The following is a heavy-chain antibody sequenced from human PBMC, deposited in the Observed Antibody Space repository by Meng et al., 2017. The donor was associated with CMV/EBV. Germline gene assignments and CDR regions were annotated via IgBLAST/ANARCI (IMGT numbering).Heavy chain of an antibody. CDR1: GYTFIDHY. D-gene: IGHD5-12*01. V-gene: IGHV1-2*02. J-gene: IGHJ4*02. CDR3: AGYRVEIVARNHFDY. Sequence: SVHVSCKASGYTFIDHYIDWVRQAPGQGLEWTGWINTDSGGTNYALKFQGRVTMTRDTSISTAYMELSRLAPDDKAVDYCAGYRVEIVARNHFDYWGQGTLVTVSS. CDR2: INTDSGGT.